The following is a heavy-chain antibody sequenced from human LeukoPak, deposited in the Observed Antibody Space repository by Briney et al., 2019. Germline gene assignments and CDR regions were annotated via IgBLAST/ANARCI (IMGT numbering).Heavy chain of an antibody. CDR3: AREGYSYAYYFDY. Sequence: QPGGSPRLSCAASGFTFSSYWMNWVRQAPGKGLEWVANIKQDGSEKNYVDSVKGRFTISRDNAKNSLYLQMNSLRAEDTAVYYCAREGYSYAYYFDYWGQGTLVTVSS. J-gene: IGHJ4*02. D-gene: IGHD5-18*01. V-gene: IGHV3-7*01. CDR1: GFTFSSYW. CDR2: IKQDGSEK.